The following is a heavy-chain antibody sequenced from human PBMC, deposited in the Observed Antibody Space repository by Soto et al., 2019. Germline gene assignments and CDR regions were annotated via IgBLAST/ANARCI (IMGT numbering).Heavy chain of an antibody. CDR2: VIPILGQA. V-gene: IGHV1-69*01. J-gene: IGHJ4*02. D-gene: IGHD6-6*01. Sequence: QVQLVQSGAEVKKPGSSVKVSCKASGGIFSSYAISWLRQAPGQGLEWMGAVIPILGQAYYAQDLQDRVSITADDSTITNYMDRSSLRSEDTAVYFCARVGGIGAPPGTDYWGQGTLVTVSS. CDR3: ARVGGIGAPPGTDY. CDR1: GGIFSSYA.